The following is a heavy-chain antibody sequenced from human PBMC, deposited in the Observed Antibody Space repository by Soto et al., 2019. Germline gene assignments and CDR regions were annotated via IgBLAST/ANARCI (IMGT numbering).Heavy chain of an antibody. J-gene: IGHJ3*02. Sequence: SVKVSCKASGFTFTSSAVQWVRQARGQRLEWIGWIVVGSGNTNYAQKFQERVTITRDMSTSTAYMELSSLRSEDTAVYYCAALRGGYYYDSSGYPDAFDIWGQGTMVTVSS. D-gene: IGHD3-22*01. CDR1: GFTFTSSA. V-gene: IGHV1-58*01. CDR3: AALRGGYYYDSSGYPDAFDI. CDR2: IVVGSGNT.